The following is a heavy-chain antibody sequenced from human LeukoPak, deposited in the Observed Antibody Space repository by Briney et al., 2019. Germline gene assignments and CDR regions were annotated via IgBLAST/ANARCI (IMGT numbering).Heavy chain of an antibody. CDR1: GGSISSSSYY. Sequence: SETLSLTCSVSGGSISSSSYYWGWIRQPPGKGLEWIGSIFYSGSTYYNPSLKSRVTISVDTSKNQFSLNLSSVTAADTAVYYCARWGTYASTSNWFDPWGQGTLDTVSS. V-gene: IGHV4-39*07. D-gene: IGHD2-2*01. J-gene: IGHJ5*02. CDR3: ARWGTYASTSNWFDP. CDR2: IFYSGST.